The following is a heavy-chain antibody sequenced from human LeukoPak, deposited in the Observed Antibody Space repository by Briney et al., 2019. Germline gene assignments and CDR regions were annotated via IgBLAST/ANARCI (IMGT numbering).Heavy chain of an antibody. CDR3: ARDRYYGSGAPHRNYYYYGMDV. D-gene: IGHD3-10*01. Sequence: SQTLSLTCTVSGGSISSGGYYWSWIRQPPGKGLEWIGYIYHSGSTYYNPSLKSRVTISVDRSKNQFSLKLSSVTAADTAVYYCARDRYYGSGAPHRNYYYYGMDVWGQGTTVTVSS. CDR1: GGSISSGGYY. V-gene: IGHV4-30-2*01. J-gene: IGHJ6*02. CDR2: IYHSGST.